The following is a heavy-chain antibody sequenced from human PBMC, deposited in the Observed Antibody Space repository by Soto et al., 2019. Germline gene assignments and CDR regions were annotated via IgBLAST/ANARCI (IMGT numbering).Heavy chain of an antibody. Sequence: EVHLVESGGGLAQPGWSRRLSCAASGFNFDDHAMHWVRQSPGKGLEWVSGISWNSASTDYADSVTGRFTISRDNAKNSLYLQMRNLTGDDTAMYYCVKDFRRYTNGLDVWDPGTSVTVSS. J-gene: IGHJ6*02. D-gene: IGHD5-18*01. CDR1: GFNFDDHA. CDR3: VKDFRRYTNGLDV. CDR2: ISWNSAST. V-gene: IGHV3-9*01.